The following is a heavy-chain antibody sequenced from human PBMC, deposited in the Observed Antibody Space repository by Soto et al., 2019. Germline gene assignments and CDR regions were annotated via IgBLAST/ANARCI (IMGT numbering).Heavy chain of an antibody. CDR2: ILPIFGTP. CDR1: GGTFTRYG. Sequence: QVQLVQSGAEVNKPGSSVKVSCKASGGTFTRYGIGWVRQAPGQVLEWMGVILPIFGTPNYAQNFRGRVTITADESTSTAYMELSSLRSEDTDVYYCAVRSTYSHYYYAMDVWGQGTTVTVSS. CDR3: AVRSTYSHYYYAMDV. D-gene: IGHD3-3*01. J-gene: IGHJ6*02. V-gene: IGHV1-69*01.